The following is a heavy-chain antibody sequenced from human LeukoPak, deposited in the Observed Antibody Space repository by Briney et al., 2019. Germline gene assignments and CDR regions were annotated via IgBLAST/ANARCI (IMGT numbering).Heavy chain of an antibody. CDR1: GGSFSGYY. CDR2: INHSGGT. J-gene: IGHJ4*02. D-gene: IGHD3-3*01. V-gene: IGHV4-34*01. Sequence: KPSETLSLTCAVYGGSFSGYYWSWIRQPPGKGLEWIGEINHSGGTNYNPSLKSRVTISVDTSKNQFSLKLSSVTAADTAVYYCARFFAYYDFWSGYYFLGYFDYWGQGTLVTVSS. CDR3: ARFFAYYDFWSGYYFLGYFDY.